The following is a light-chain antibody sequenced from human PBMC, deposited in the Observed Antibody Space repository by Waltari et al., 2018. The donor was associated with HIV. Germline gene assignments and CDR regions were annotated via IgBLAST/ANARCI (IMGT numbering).Light chain of an antibody. CDR1: SSTIGRFS. J-gene: IGLJ2*01. V-gene: IGLV1-47*01. CDR2: RNN. CDR3: AAWNDNLSGVV. Sequence: QSVLSQPPSASGTPGQRVTISCSGSSSTIGRFSVYWYRQVPGTTPPLLIHRNNQRPSGVPDRFSGSKSGTSASLAISGLRSEDEAYYYCAAWNDNLSGVVFGGGTELTVL.